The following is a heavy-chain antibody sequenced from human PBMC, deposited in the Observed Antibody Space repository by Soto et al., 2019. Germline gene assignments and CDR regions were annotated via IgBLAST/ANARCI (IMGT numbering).Heavy chain of an antibody. CDR1: GFTVSSNY. CDR3: ESERKYGFDY. Sequence: EVQLVESGGGLIQPGGSLRLSCAASGFTVSSNYMSWVRQAPGKGLEWVSVNYSGGSTYYADSVKGRFTISRDNSKHTLYLQINSLRAENTAVYYCESERKYGFDYWGQGTLVTFSS. CDR2: NYSGGST. V-gene: IGHV3-53*01. J-gene: IGHJ4*02. D-gene: IGHD2-2*01.